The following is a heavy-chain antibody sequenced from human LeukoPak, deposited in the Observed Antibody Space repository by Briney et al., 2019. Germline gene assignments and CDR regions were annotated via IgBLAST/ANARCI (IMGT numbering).Heavy chain of an antibody. CDR1: GASISSSSYY. CDR3: ARAPLHILYRYVEYYFDY. J-gene: IGHJ4*02. Sequence: SETLSLTCTVSGASISSSSYYWGWIRQPPGKGLEWIGTIYYSGSTYYNPSLKRRVTISVGASKDQFSLTLSSVAAADTAVYYCARAPLHILYRYVEYYFDYWGQGTLVTVSS. V-gene: IGHV4-39*07. D-gene: IGHD5-18*01. CDR2: IYYSGST.